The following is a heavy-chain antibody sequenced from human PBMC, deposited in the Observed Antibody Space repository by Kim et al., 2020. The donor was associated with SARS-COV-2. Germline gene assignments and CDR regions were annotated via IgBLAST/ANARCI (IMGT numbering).Heavy chain of an antibody. J-gene: IGHJ3*01. CDR2: ICTTGST. D-gene: IGHD3-22*01. CDR3: ARGAYYDSSGSRDAFNV. Sequence: SETLSLTCTVSGDPINSGSYCWSWIRQPAGKGLEWVGRICTTGSTNYNPSLKSRVTILVDTSKNQFSLRLNSVTAADTAVYYCARGAYYDSSGSRDAFNVWGQGTMVIVSS. V-gene: IGHV4-61*02. CDR1: GDPINSGSYC.